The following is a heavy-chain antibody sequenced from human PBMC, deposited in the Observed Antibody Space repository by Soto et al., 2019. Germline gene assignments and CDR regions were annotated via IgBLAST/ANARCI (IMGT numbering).Heavy chain of an antibody. D-gene: IGHD3-22*01. Sequence: SVKVSCKASEDTFRNYAISWVRQAPGQGLEWMGGIIPIFGTANYAQKFQGRVTITADTSATTVYLELSSLRSEDTAVYYCASTKYDSSDYYYWYLGLWGRGTLVTVSS. CDR2: IIPIFGTA. CDR3: ASTKYDSSDYYYWYLGL. J-gene: IGHJ2*01. V-gene: IGHV1-69*06. CDR1: EDTFRNYA.